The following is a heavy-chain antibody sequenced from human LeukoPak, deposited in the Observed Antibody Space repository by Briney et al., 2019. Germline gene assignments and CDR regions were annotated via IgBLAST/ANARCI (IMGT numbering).Heavy chain of an antibody. Sequence: GGSLRLSCAASGIIFSGYAMHWVRQAPGKGLEWVAIISYDGKNEYYADFVKGRFTISRDNSKNTLYMQMNSLRTEDTAVYYCAKDRTSKTARDGMDVWGQGTTVTVSS. CDR3: AKDRTSKTARDGMDV. CDR1: GIIFSGYA. J-gene: IGHJ6*02. D-gene: IGHD1-14*01. V-gene: IGHV3-30*04. CDR2: ISYDGKNE.